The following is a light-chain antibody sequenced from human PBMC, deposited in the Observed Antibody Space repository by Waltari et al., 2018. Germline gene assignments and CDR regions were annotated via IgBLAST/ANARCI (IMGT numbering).Light chain of an antibody. Sequence: EIVMTQFPDTLSLSPGERATLSCRASQSVSTFYVSWFQQKPGQPPRLLIYGATTRATGFSVRFSGSASVTDFTLTITILHPVDFAVYFCLQYYKSLYTF. CDR1: QSVSTFY. J-gene: IGKJ2*01. CDR2: GAT. V-gene: IGKV3D-7*01. CDR3: LQYYKSLYT.